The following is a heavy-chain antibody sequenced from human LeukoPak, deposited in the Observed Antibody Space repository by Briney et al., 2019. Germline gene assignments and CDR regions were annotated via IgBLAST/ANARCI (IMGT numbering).Heavy chain of an antibody. V-gene: IGHV4-59*01. CDR2: IYYSGST. Sequence: SETLSLTCTVSGGSISSYYWSWIRQPPGKGLEWIGYIYYSGSTNYNPSLKSRVTISVDTSKNQFSLKLSSVTAADTAVYYCARARSSLCYYYGMDVWGQGTTVTVSS. J-gene: IGHJ6*02. CDR3: ARARSSLCYYYGMDV. D-gene: IGHD3-16*01. CDR1: GGSISSYY.